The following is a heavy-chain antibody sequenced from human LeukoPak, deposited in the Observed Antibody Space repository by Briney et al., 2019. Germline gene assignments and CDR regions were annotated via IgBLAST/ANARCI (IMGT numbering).Heavy chain of an antibody. V-gene: IGHV4-59*01. J-gene: IGHJ5*02. CDR3: ARGHIAVAGDGFDP. Sequence: SETLSLTCTVSGGSISSYYWSWIRQPPGKGLEWIGYIYYSGSTNYNPSLKSRVTISVDTSKNQFSLKLSSVTAADTAVYYCARGHIAVAGDGFDPWGQGTLVTVSS. CDR2: IYYSGST. CDR1: GGSISSYY. D-gene: IGHD6-19*01.